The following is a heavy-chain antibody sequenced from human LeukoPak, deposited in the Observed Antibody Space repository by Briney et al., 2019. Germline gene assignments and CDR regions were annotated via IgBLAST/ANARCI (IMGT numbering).Heavy chain of an antibody. J-gene: IGHJ4*02. D-gene: IGHD2-15*01. CDR1: GFTFSGSA. CDR2: IRSKANSYAT. CDR3: TSPPRLGYCSGGSCHDY. V-gene: IGHV3-73*01. Sequence: GGSLRLSCAASGFTFSGSAMHWVRQASGKGLEWVGRIRSKANSYATAYAASVKGRFTISRDDSKNTAYLQMNSLKTEDTAVYYCTSPPRLGYCSGGSCHDYWGQGTLVTVSS.